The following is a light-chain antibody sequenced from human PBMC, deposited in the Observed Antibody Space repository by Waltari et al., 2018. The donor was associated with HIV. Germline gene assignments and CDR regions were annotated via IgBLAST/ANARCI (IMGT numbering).Light chain of an antibody. Sequence: QSALTQPAPVSGSPGQSITFSCTGTSSAVAGYNYVSWYHQHPGKAPKLMIYEVRNRPSGVSNRVSGSKSGNTASLTISGLQAEDEADYYCSSYTSSSTPVFGGGTKLTVL. V-gene: IGLV2-14*01. CDR3: SSYTSSSTPV. J-gene: IGLJ2*01. CDR1: SSAVAGYNY. CDR2: EVR.